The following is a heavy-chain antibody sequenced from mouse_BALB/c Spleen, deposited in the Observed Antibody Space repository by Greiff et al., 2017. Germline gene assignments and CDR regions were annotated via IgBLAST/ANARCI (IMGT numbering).Heavy chain of an antibody. CDR2: IWRGGST. CDR3: AKSYDYDVDWYFDV. D-gene: IGHD2-4*01. J-gene: IGHJ1*01. V-gene: IGHV2-5-1*01. CDR1: GFSLTSYG. Sequence: VKLVESGPTLVQPSQSLSITCTVSGFSLTSYGVHWVRQSPGKGLEWLGVIWRGGSTDYNAAFMSRLSITKDNSKSQLFFKMNSLQADDTAIYYCAKSYDYDVDWYFDVWGAGTTVTVSS.